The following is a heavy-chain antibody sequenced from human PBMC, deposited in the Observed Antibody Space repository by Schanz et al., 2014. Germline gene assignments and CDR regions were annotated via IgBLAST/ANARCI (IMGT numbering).Heavy chain of an antibody. J-gene: IGHJ6*02. CDR1: GGSISSYY. Sequence: QVQLQESGPGLVKPSETLSLTCTVSGGSISSYYWTWIRQPPGKVLEWIGYIYDNGITHYNPSLKSRVTISEDTSKNQVSLRLTSVTAADTAVYYCARHSGYYYYYGMDVWGQGTTVTVSS. V-gene: IGHV4-59*01. CDR3: ARHSGYYYYYGMDV. CDR2: IYDNGIT.